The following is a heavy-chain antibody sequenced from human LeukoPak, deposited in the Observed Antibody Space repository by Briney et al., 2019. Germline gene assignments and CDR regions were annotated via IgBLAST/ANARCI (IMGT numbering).Heavy chain of an antibody. CDR1: GGSISSGGYY. CDR3: ARAYTSSCRWFDP. J-gene: IGHJ5*02. D-gene: IGHD6-13*01. V-gene: IGHV4-31*03. CDR2: IYYSGSS. Sequence: SQTLSHTCTVSGGSISSGGYYWSWIRQHPGKGLEWIGYIYYSGSSYYNPSLKSRITISVDTSKNQFSLKLSSVTAADTAVYYCARAYTSSCRWFDPWGQGTLVTVSS.